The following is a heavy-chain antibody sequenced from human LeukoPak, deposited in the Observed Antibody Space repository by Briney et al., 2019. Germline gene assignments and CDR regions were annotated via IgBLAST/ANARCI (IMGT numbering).Heavy chain of an antibody. CDR2: MNPHSGNT. Sequence: GASVKVTCKASEYTFTNYDINWVRQATGQGLEWMGWMNPHSGNTGYAQKFQGRVTMTRNTSISTAYMELSSLRSEDTAVYYCASGGYCSGGSCYEYYYYGMDVWGQGTTVTVSS. CDR1: EYTFTNYD. V-gene: IGHV1-8*01. CDR3: ASGGYCSGGSCYEYYYYGMDV. D-gene: IGHD2-15*01. J-gene: IGHJ6*02.